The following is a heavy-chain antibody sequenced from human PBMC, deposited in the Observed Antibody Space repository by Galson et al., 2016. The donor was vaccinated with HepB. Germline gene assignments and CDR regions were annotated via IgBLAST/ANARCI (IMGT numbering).Heavy chain of an antibody. CDR2: VFFGGAT. D-gene: IGHD2/OR15-2a*01. V-gene: IGHV4-4*02. J-gene: IGHJ5*02. CDR1: GGSLTSDKW. CDR3: TRRADYFATFDV. Sequence: SETLSLTCDVSGGSLTSDKWWSWVRQSPGRGLEWSGDVFFGGATLFNPSLADRVSMSPDKSKNQFSLKMTTLTAADTAPYYCTRRADYFATFDVWGPGVAVIVSS.